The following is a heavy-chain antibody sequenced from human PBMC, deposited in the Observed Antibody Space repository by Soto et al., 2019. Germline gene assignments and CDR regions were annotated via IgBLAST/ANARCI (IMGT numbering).Heavy chain of an antibody. Sequence: SETLSLTCTVSGGSISSSSYYWGLIRQPPRKGLEWIGSIYYSGSTYYNPSLKSRVTISVDTSKNHFSLKLSSVTAADTAVYYCARSDIVVVVAATRYDFDYWGQGTLVTVSS. CDR1: GGSISSSSYY. CDR3: ARSDIVVVVAATRYDFDY. J-gene: IGHJ4*02. D-gene: IGHD2-15*01. V-gene: IGHV4-39*01. CDR2: IYYSGST.